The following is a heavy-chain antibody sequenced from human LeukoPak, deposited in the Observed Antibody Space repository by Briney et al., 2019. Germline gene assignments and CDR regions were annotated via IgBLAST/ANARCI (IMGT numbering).Heavy chain of an antibody. CDR2: IIPIFGTA. Sequence: PLASVKVSCKASGGTFSSYAISWVRQAPGQGLEWMGGIIPIFGTANYAQKFQGRVTITADESTSTAYMELSSLRSEDTAVYYCAPLGGEYGDFQNWFDPWGQGTLVTVSS. V-gene: IGHV1-69*13. CDR1: GGTFSSYA. CDR3: APLGGEYGDFQNWFDP. J-gene: IGHJ5*02. D-gene: IGHD4-17*01.